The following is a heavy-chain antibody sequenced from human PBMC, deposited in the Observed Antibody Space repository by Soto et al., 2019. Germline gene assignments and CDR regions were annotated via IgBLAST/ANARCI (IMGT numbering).Heavy chain of an antibody. CDR1: GFTFSSYG. Sequence: PGGSLRLSCAASGFTFSSYGMHWVRQAPGKGLEWVAVISYDGSNKYYADSVKGRFTISRDNSKNTLYLQMNGLRAEDTAVYYCVVLMVYAPNWFDPWGQGTLVTVSS. CDR2: ISYDGSNK. D-gene: IGHD2-8*01. J-gene: IGHJ5*02. V-gene: IGHV3-30*03. CDR3: VVLMVYAPNWFDP.